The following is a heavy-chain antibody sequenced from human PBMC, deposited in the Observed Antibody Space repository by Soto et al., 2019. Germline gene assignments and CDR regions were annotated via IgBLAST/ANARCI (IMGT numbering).Heavy chain of an antibody. J-gene: IGHJ6*02. CDR3: AEYYYGMDV. V-gene: IGHV4-34*01. CDR2: INHSGST. Sequence: SETLSLTCAVYGGSFSCYYWSWIRQPPGKGLEWIGEINHSGSTNYNPSLKSRVTISVDTSKNQFSLKLSSVTAADTAVYYCAEYYYGMDVWGQGTTVTVSS. CDR1: GGSFSCYY.